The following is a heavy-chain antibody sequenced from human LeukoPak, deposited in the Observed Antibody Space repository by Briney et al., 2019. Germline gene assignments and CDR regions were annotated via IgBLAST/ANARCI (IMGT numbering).Heavy chain of an antibody. CDR3: ATDIPYGDYGDFDH. CDR1: GYTFTSYA. CDR2: INAGNGNT. Sequence: ASVKVSCKASGYTFTSYAMHWVRQAPGQRLEWMGWINAGNGNTKYSQKFQGRVTITRDTSASTAYMELSSLRSEDTAVYYCATDIPYGDYGDFDHWGQGTLVTVSS. J-gene: IGHJ4*02. D-gene: IGHD4-17*01. V-gene: IGHV1-3*01.